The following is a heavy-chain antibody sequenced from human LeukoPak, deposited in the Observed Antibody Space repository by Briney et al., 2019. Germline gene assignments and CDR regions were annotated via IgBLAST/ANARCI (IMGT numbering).Heavy chain of an antibody. J-gene: IGHJ4*02. CDR2: IIPIFGTA. CDR3: ASETPYCGGDCLY. D-gene: IGHD2-21*02. V-gene: IGHV1-69*05. CDR1: GGTFSSYA. Sequence: GASVKVSCKASGGTFSSYAISWVRQAPGQGLEWMGRIIPIFGTANYAQKFQGRVTITTDESTSTAYMELSSLRSEDTAVYYCASETPYCGGDCLYWGQGTLVTVSS.